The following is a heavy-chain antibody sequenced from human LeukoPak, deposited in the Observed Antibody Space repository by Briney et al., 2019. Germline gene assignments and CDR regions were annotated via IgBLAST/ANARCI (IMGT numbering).Heavy chain of an antibody. J-gene: IGHJ4*02. V-gene: IGHV3-30-3*01. CDR3: ARGDYYGSGSYSDY. Sequence: GRSLRLSCAASGFTFSSYAMHWVRQAPGKGLEWVAPTSYDGSNKYYAGSVKGRFSISRDNSKNTLYLQMNSLRAEDTAVYYCARGDYYGSGSYSDYWGQGTLVTVSS. D-gene: IGHD3-10*01. CDR1: GFTFSSYA. CDR2: TSYDGSNK.